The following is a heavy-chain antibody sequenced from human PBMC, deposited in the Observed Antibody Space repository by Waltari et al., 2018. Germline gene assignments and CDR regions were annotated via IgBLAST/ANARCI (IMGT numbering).Heavy chain of an antibody. D-gene: IGHD2-15*01. CDR3: VRLEDCSGPGGNCYSGDSFALDV. Sequence: QVQLQQWGAGQLQPSETLSLTCGVSGGSFSGYAWGRIRQPPGKGLEWIGEINHNGNINYNPSLRSRVTMLIDTSRSQFSLKVNSVTAADTAVYYCVRLEDCSGPGGNCYSGDSFALDVWGQGTTVTVSS. CDR1: GGSFSGYA. V-gene: IGHV4-34*02. CDR2: INHNGNI. J-gene: IGHJ6*02.